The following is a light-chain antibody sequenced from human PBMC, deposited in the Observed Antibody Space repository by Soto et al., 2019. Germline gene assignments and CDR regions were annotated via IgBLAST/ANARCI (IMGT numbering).Light chain of an antibody. Sequence: QSVLTQPASVSGSPGQSITISCTGTYSDIGGYNYVSWYQQHPGKAPKVMIYEVTYRPSGVSNRFSASKSGNTASLTISGLQADDEAYYYCSSYRSGSTVVVFGGGTKVTVL. V-gene: IGLV2-14*01. J-gene: IGLJ2*01. CDR2: EVT. CDR1: YSDIGGYNY. CDR3: SSYRSGSTVVV.